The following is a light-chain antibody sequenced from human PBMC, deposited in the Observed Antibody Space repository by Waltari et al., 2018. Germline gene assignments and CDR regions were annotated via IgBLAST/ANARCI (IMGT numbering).Light chain of an antibody. V-gene: IGKV1-5*03. CDR2: EAS. Sequence: DIQMTQSPSTLSASVGDRVTITCRASQSSGSSLAWYQQKPGKAPKVVIYEASTLERGVPERFSGSGSGTEFPLTISSLQPDDFATYYCQQCNSYLLTFGGGTKVEIK. J-gene: IGKJ4*01. CDR3: QQCNSYLLT. CDR1: QSSGSS.